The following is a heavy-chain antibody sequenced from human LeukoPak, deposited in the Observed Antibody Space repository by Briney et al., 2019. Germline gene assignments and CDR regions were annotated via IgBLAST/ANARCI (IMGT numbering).Heavy chain of an antibody. CDR1: GGSISSSSYY. J-gene: IGHJ6*03. D-gene: IGHD5-18*01. Sequence: SETLSLTCTVSGGSISSSSYYWGWIRQSPPKGLEWIASVYYSGSTYYSPSLKSRVTISVDTSKNQFSLKLSSVTAADTAVYYCARDYVDTAMVNDPADYYYYYYMDVWGKGTTVTVSS. CDR3: ARDYVDTAMVNDPADYYYYYYMDV. CDR2: VYYSGST. V-gene: IGHV4-39*07.